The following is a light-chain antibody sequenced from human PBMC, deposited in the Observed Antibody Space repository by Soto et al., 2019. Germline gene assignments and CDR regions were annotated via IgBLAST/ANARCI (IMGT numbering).Light chain of an antibody. Sequence: QVVVTQEPSLTVSPGGTVTLTCALTTRTVTSDYYPNCFQRRPGQALRTLIYRTSNKHSWTPARFSGSLLGGKAALTLSGVQPEDEADYYCVLLYGGAWVFGGGTKVTGL. V-gene: IGLV7-43*01. CDR2: RTS. CDR3: VLLYGGAWV. J-gene: IGLJ3*02. CDR1: TRTVTSDYY.